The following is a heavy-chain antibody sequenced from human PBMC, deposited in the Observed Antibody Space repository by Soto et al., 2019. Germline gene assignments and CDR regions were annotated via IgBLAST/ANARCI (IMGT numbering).Heavy chain of an antibody. CDR1: GFAFSSYA. D-gene: IGHD3-10*01. V-gene: IGHV3-30-3*01. CDR3: ARDLHGSED. J-gene: IGHJ4*02. CDR2: ISYDGSNK. Sequence: QVQLVESGGGVVQPGRSLRLSCAASGFAFSSYAMHWVRQAPGKGLEWVAVISYDGSNKYYADSVKGRFTISRDNSKNTLYLHRNRLRAEDTAVYYCARDLHGSEDWGQRDQVTVSS.